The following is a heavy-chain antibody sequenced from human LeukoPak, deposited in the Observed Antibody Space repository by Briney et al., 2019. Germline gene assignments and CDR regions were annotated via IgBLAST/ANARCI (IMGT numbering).Heavy chain of an antibody. CDR1: GCTFTSYA. D-gene: IGHD4-11*01. J-gene: IGHJ5*02. V-gene: IGHV1-69*05. Sequence: GASVKVSCKASGCTFTSYAISWVRQAPGQGLEWMGGIIPIFGTANYAQKFQGRVTMTTDTSTSTAYMELRSLRSDDTAVYYCARADYSNNWFDPWGQGTLVTVSS. CDR2: IIPIFGTA. CDR3: ARADYSNNWFDP.